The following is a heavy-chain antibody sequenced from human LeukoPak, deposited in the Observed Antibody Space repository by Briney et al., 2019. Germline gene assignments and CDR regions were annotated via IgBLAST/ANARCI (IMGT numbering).Heavy chain of an antibody. J-gene: IGHJ4*02. V-gene: IGHV4-34*01. Sequence: SETLSLTCAVYGGSFSGYYWSWIRQPPGKGLEWIGEINHSGSTNCNPSLKSRVTISVDTSKNQFSLKLSSVTAADTAVYYCARGPPYYYDSSGYGWGQGTLVTVSS. CDR3: ARGPPYYYDSSGYG. D-gene: IGHD3-22*01. CDR2: INHSGST. CDR1: GGSFSGYY.